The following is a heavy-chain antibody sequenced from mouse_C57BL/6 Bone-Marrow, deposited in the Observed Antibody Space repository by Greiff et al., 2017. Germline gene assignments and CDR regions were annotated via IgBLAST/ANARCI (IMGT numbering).Heavy chain of an antibody. V-gene: IGHV14-2*01. Sequence: EVQLQQSGAELVKPGASVKLSCTASGFNIKDYYMHWVKQRTEQGLEWIGRIDPEDGETKYAPKFQAKATITADTSSNTAYLQLSSLTSEDTAVYYCARGDMGLRRGYYYALDYWGQGTSVTVSS. D-gene: IGHD2-4*01. CDR2: IDPEDGET. CDR3: ARGDMGLRRGYYYALDY. J-gene: IGHJ4*01. CDR1: GFNIKDYY.